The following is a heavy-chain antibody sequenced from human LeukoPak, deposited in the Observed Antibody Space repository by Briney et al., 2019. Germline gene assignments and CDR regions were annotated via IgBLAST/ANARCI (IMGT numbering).Heavy chain of an antibody. CDR1: GYTFTGYY. CDR3: ARVPGGGYAGAFDF. Sequence: ASVKVSCKASGYTFTGYYMHWVRQAPGQGLEWIAWINPNSGGTNYAQKFQGRVTLTRDTSISIAYMELSSLTSDDTAVYYCARVPGGGYAGAFDFWGQGTVVTVSS. D-gene: IGHD5-12*01. V-gene: IGHV1-2*02. CDR2: INPNSGGT. J-gene: IGHJ3*01.